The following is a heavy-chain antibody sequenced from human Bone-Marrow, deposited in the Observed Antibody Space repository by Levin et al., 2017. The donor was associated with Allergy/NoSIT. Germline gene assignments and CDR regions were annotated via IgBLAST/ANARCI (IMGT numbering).Heavy chain of an antibody. D-gene: IGHD6-13*01. CDR2: ISYDGSNK. J-gene: IGHJ4*02. Sequence: GGSLRLSCAASGFTFSSYAMHWVRQAPGKGLEWVAVISYDGSNKYYADSVKGRFTISRDNSKNTLYLQMNSLRAEDTAVYYCASPRRGAAAGKYFDYWGQGTLVTVSS. CDR1: GFTFSSYA. CDR3: ASPRRGAAAGKYFDY. V-gene: IGHV3-30-3*01.